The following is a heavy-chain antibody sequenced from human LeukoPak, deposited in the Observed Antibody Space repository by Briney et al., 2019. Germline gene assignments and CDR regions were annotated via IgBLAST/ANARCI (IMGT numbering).Heavy chain of an antibody. CDR3: ARVSSMEEGPDY. Sequence: KPSETLSLTCTVSGGSISSSSYYWGWIRQPPGKGLEWIGSIYYSGSTYYNPSLKSRVTISVDTSKNQFSLKLSSVTAADTAVYYCARVSSMEEGPDYWGQGTLVTVSS. CDR2: IYYSGST. CDR1: GGSISSSSYY. J-gene: IGHJ4*02. D-gene: IGHD2-8*01. V-gene: IGHV4-39*01.